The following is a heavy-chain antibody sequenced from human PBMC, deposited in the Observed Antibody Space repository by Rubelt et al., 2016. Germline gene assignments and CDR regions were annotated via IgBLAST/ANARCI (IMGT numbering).Heavy chain of an antibody. Sequence: VQLQKSGPRLVKPSETLSLTCTVSGGSISSSSYYWGWIRQPPGKGLEWVSAISGSGGSTYYADSVEGRFTISRDNSKNTLYLQMNSLRAEDTAVYYCAKGDSSGLTLFFDYWGQGTLVTVSS. CDR1: GGSISSSSYY. CDR3: AKGDSSGLTLFFDY. V-gene: IGHV3-23*01. CDR2: ISGSGGST. J-gene: IGHJ4*02. D-gene: IGHD6-19*01.